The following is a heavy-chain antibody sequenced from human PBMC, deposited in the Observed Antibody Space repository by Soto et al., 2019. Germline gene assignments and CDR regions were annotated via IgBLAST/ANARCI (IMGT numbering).Heavy chain of an antibody. Sequence: QVQLVQSGAEVKKPGSSVKVSCKASSDTFSFYTINWVRQAPGLGLEWMGRINPILSMSNYAQKFQGRVTITADKSTSTAYMELSSLRSDDTAMYYCATNYGSGYRAFDYWGQGALVTVSS. CDR2: INPILSMS. V-gene: IGHV1-69*02. J-gene: IGHJ4*02. CDR3: ATNYGSGYRAFDY. CDR1: SDTFSFYT. D-gene: IGHD3-10*01.